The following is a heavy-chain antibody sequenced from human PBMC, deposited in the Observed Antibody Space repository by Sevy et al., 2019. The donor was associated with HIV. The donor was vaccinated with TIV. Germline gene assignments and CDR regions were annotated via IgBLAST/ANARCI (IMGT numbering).Heavy chain of an antibody. CDR3: AKDIPGYSGFDH. J-gene: IGHJ4*02. CDR1: GFTFDDYT. V-gene: IGHV3-43*01. Sequence: GGSLRLSCAASGFTFDDYTMHWVRQVPGKGLEWVSLISWDAKKTDYADSVEGRFTVSRDNRKNSLYLHMNSLRSKDTALYFCAKDIPGYSGFDHWGQGTLVTVSS. CDR2: ISWDAKKT. D-gene: IGHD3-10*01.